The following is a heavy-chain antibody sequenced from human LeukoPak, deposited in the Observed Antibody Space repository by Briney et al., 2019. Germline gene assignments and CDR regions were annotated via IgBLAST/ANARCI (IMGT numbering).Heavy chain of an antibody. D-gene: IGHD3-22*01. J-gene: IGHJ3*02. V-gene: IGHV3-48*03. CDR2: ISSSGSTI. CDR3: ARVGGYYYDSSGRAFDI. CDR1: GFTFSSYE. Sequence: GGSLRLSCAASGFTFSSYEMNWVRQAPGKGLEWVSYISSSGSTIYYADSVKGRFTISRDNAKNSLYLQMNSLRAEDTAVYYCARVGGYYYDSSGRAFDIWGQGTMVTVSS.